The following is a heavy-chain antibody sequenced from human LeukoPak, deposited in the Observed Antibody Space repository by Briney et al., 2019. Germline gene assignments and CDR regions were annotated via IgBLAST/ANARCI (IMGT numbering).Heavy chain of an antibody. J-gene: IGHJ5*02. V-gene: IGHV3-23*01. CDR3: AKPLTMVRGVILGNWFDP. D-gene: IGHD3-10*01. Sequence: GGSLRLSCAASGFTFSSDAMSWVRQAPGKGLEWVSAISGSGGRTYYADSVKGRFTISRDNARNTLYLQMNSLRAEDKAVYYCAKPLTMVRGVILGNWFDPWGQGTLVTVSS. CDR1: GFTFSSDA. CDR2: ISGSGGRT.